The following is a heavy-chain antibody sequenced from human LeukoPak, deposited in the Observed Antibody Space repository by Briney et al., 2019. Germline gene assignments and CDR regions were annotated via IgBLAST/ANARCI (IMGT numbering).Heavy chain of an antibody. J-gene: IGHJ4*02. CDR3: ARDDLGAVAAPFDY. D-gene: IGHD6-19*01. Sequence: SRTLSLTCAVSGYSISSGYYWGWIRQPPGKGLEWIGSIYHSGSTYYNPSLKSRVTISVDTSKNQFSLKLSSVTAADTAVYYCARDDLGAVAAPFDYWGQGTLVTVSS. V-gene: IGHV4-38-2*02. CDR2: IYHSGST. CDR1: GYSISSGYY.